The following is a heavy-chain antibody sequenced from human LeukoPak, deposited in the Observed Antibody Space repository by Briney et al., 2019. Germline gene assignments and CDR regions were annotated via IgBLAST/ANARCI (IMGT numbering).Heavy chain of an antibody. J-gene: IGHJ4*02. Sequence: PSETLSLTCAVSGGSITTHNWNWIRQAPGKGLEWIGYIYFDGSTDYNPSLKGRVTISVDTSKNQFSLEVNSVTAADTAVYYCARERGSGGFDYWGQGTQVTVSS. CDR1: GGSITTHN. CDR2: IYFDGST. D-gene: IGHD2-15*01. V-gene: IGHV4-59*11. CDR3: ARERGSGGFDY.